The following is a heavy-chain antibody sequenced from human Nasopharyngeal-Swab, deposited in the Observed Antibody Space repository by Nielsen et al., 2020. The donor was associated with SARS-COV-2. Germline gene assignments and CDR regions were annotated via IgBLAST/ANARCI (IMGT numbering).Heavy chain of an antibody. J-gene: IGHJ4*02. V-gene: IGHV3-11*01. CDR3: AREDTDYYDSSGYFDY. CDR2: ISSSGSTI. CDR1: GFTFSDYY. D-gene: IGHD3-22*01. Sequence: GGSLRLSCAASGFTFSDYYMSWIRQAPGKGLEWVSYISSSGSTIYYADSVEGRFTISRDNAKNSLYLQMNSLRAEDTAVYYCAREDTDYYDSSGYFDYWGQGTLVTVSS.